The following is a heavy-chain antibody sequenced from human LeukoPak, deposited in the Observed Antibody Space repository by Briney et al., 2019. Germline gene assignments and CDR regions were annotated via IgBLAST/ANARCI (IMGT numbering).Heavy chain of an antibody. V-gene: IGHV3-49*03. J-gene: IGHJ4*02. CDR1: GFTSGAYA. D-gene: IGHD2-2*01. CDR3: TRDCSSTNCFVDS. CDR2: IRDKAYGGTT. Sequence: PGGSLRLSCTASGFTSGAYAMSWFRQAPGKGLEWVSLIRDKAYGGTTEYAASVKGRFTISRDDSKNIAYLQVNSLKTEDTGVYYCTRDCSSTNCFVDSWGQGTLVTVSS.